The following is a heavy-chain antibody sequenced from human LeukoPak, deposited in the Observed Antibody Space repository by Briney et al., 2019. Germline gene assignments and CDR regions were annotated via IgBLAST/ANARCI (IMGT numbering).Heavy chain of an antibody. CDR1: GFTVSSNH. V-gene: IGHV3-66*01. CDR2: IYSGGST. D-gene: IGHD4-17*01. Sequence: GGSLRLSCAASGFTVSSNHMSWVRQAPGKGLEWVSVIYSGGSTYYADSVKGRFTISRDNSKNTLYLQMNSLRAEDTAVYYCARDLGTVTTLTSDYWGQGTLVTVSS. CDR3: ARDLGTVTTLTSDY. J-gene: IGHJ4*02.